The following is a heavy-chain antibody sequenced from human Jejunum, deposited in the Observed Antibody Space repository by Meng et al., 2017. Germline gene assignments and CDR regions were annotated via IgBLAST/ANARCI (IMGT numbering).Heavy chain of an antibody. CDR2: ISSTSTYI. Sequence: EVQLVESGGGLVKAGGSLRLSGAASGFTFSSYSMHWVRQAPGKGLEWVSSISSTSTYIYYADSMKGRFTVSRDNAKNSLQLQMDSLRAEDTAVYYCARDGHGQAPGFDPWGQGTLVTVSS. CDR1: GFTFSSYS. V-gene: IGHV3-21*01. CDR3: ARDGHGQAPGFDP. J-gene: IGHJ5*02. D-gene: IGHD3/OR15-3a*01.